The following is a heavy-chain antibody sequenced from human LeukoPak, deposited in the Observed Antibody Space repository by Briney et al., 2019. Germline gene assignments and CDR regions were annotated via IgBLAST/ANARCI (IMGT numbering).Heavy chain of an antibody. CDR3: AREGIAARRRYNWFDP. CDR2: INPNSGGT. V-gene: IGHV1-2*02. D-gene: IGHD6-6*01. J-gene: IGHJ5*02. CDR1: GYTFTGYY. Sequence: ASVKVSCKASGYTFTGYYMHWVRPAPGQGLEWMGWINPNSGGTNYAQKFQGRVTMTRDTSISTAYMELSRLRSDDTAVYYCAREGIAARRRYNWFDPWGQGTLVTVSS.